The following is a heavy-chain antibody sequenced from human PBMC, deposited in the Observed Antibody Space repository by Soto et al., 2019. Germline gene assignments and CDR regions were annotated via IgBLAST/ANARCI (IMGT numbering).Heavy chain of an antibody. V-gene: IGHV1-46*01. J-gene: IGHJ6*02. CDR1: GYTFTSYY. Sequence: GASVKVSCKASGYTFTSYYMHWVRQAPGQGLERMGIINPSGGSTSYAQKFQGRVTMTRDTSTSTVYMELSSLRSEDTAVYYCARDQGFWDTIFGVVTPRYYYYGMDGWGQGTTVTVSS. CDR3: ARDQGFWDTIFGVVTPRYYYYGMDG. D-gene: IGHD3-3*01. CDR2: INPSGGST.